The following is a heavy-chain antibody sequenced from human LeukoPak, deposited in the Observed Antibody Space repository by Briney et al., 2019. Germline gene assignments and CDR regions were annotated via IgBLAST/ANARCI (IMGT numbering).Heavy chain of an antibody. CDR3: AKDREPEIWTLTGYSFWGV. V-gene: IGHV3-23*01. J-gene: IGHJ6*02. CDR2: ISGGGGST. CDR1: GFTFSSYA. Sequence: GGSLRLSCAASGFTFSSYAMSWVRQAPGKGLEWVSAISGGGGSTYYADSVKGRFTISRDNSKNTLYLQMNSLRAEDTAVYYCAKDREPEIWTLTGYSFWGVWGQGTTVTVSS. D-gene: IGHD3-9*01.